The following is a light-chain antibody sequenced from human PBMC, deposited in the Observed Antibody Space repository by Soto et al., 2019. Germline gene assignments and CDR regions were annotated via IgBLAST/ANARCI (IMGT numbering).Light chain of an antibody. J-gene: IGKJ1*01. V-gene: IGKV4-1*01. Sequence: DIVMTQSPDSLAVSLGERATINCKSSQSVLYSPNNKNYLAWYQQKPGQPPKLLISWASTRESGVPDRFSGGGAGTDFTLTISSLQAEDVAVYYCQQYYGNPPTLGQGTKVEIK. CDR3: QQYYGNPPT. CDR1: QSVLYSPNNKNY. CDR2: WAS.